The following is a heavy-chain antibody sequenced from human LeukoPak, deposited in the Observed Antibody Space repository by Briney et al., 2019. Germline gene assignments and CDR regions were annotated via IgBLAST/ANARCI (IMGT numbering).Heavy chain of an antibody. CDR2: ISSSSNYI. Sequence: GGSLRLSCAASGFTFSSYSMNWVRQAPGKGLEWVSSISSSSNYIYYADSVEGRFTISRDNAKNSLYLQMNSLRAEDTAVYYCARDPSSGWYLKGWFDPRGQGTLVTVSS. CDR1: GFTFSSYS. J-gene: IGHJ5*02. V-gene: IGHV3-21*01. CDR3: ARDPSSGWYLKGWFDP. D-gene: IGHD6-19*01.